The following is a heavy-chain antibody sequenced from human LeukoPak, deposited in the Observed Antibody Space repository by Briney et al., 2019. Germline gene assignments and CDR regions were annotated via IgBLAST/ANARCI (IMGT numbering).Heavy chain of an antibody. CDR1: GFTFSSYG. D-gene: IGHD5-18*01. CDR2: ISYDGSNK. V-gene: IGHV3-30*19. Sequence: PGGSLRLSCAASGFTFSSYGMHWVRQAPGKGLEWVAVISYDGSNKYYADSVKDRFTISRDNSKNTLYLQMNSLRAEDTAVYYCARTPDTAMVTADYYFDYWGQGTLVTVSS. J-gene: IGHJ4*02. CDR3: ARTPDTAMVTADYYFDY.